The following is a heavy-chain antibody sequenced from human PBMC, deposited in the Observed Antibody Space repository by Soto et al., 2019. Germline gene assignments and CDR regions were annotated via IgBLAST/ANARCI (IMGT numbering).Heavy chain of an antibody. CDR3: ARFQSGSYWDFDY. J-gene: IGHJ4*02. V-gene: IGHV4-59*01. D-gene: IGHD1-26*01. CDR1: GGSLSSYY. CDR2: IYYSGST. Sequence: SETLSLTCTVSGGSLSSYYWSWIRQFPGKGLEWIGYIYYSGSTKYNPSLKSRVTISVDTSKNQFFLKLTSVTAADTAVYYCARFQSGSYWDFDYWGQGTLVTVSS.